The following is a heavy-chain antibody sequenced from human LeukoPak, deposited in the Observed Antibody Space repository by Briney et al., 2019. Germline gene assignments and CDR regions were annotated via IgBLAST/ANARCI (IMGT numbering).Heavy chain of an antibody. CDR2: INHSGST. CDR3: ARRALYYYCYYMDV. J-gene: IGHJ6*03. Sequence: PSETLSLTCAVYGGSLSGYYWSWIRQPPGKGLEWIGEINHSGSTNYNPSLKSRVTISVDTSKNQFSLKLSSVTAADTAVYYCARRALYYYCYYMDVWGKGTTVTVSS. CDR1: GGSLSGYY. V-gene: IGHV4-34*01.